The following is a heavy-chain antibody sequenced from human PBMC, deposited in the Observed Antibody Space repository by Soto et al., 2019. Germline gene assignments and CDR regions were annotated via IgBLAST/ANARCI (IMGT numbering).Heavy chain of an antibody. D-gene: IGHD3-10*01. Sequence: QVQVQQSGPGLVKPSETLSLTCTVSSGPSKSHNWGWIRQPPGRGLEWIGYVYDTWSTSYNPSLKSRVPVSADPSTNRISLTLRFVTAADTAVYYCVRQGIGFLHGLVDVWGQGTTVIVSS. CDR2: VYDTWST. J-gene: IGHJ6*01. V-gene: IGHV4-59*08. CDR3: VRQGIGFLHGLVDV. CDR1: SGPSKSHN.